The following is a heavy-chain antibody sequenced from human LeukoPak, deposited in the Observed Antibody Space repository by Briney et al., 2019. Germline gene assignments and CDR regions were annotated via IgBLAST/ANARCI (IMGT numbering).Heavy chain of an antibody. V-gene: IGHV4-34*01. Sequence: SETLSLTCAVYGGSFSGYYWSWIRQPPGKGLEWIGEINHSGSTNYNPSLKSRVTISVDTSKNQFSLKLSSVTAADTAVYYCSYAGIQLGGMDVWGQGTTVTVSS. D-gene: IGHD5-18*01. CDR2: INHSGST. J-gene: IGHJ6*02. CDR1: GGSFSGYY. CDR3: SYAGIQLGGMDV.